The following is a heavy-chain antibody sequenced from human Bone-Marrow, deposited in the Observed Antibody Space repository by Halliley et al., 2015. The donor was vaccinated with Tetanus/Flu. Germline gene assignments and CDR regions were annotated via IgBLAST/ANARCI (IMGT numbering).Heavy chain of an antibody. Sequence: ANINQDGGEEFHVDSVKGRFTISRDNAKSSLYLQMNSLRAEDTAVYYCARDSRYKSNLPSGVYWGQGTLVSVSP. CDR3: ARDSRYKSNLPSGVY. V-gene: IGHV3-7*03. D-gene: IGHD1-20*01. CDR2: INQDGGEE. J-gene: IGHJ4*02.